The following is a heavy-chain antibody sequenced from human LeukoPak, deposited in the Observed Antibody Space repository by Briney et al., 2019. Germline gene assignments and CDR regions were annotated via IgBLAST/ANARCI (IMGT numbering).Heavy chain of an antibody. D-gene: IGHD1-14*01. J-gene: IGHJ4*02. Sequence: PGGSLRLSCAASGFTFSSYEMDWVRQAPGKGLEWVSYISSSGSTIYYADSVKGRFTISRDNAKNSLYLQMNSLRAEDTAVYYCAKKAHGRALDYWGQGTLVTVSS. V-gene: IGHV3-48*03. CDR1: GFTFSSYE. CDR3: AKKAHGRALDY. CDR2: ISSSGSTI.